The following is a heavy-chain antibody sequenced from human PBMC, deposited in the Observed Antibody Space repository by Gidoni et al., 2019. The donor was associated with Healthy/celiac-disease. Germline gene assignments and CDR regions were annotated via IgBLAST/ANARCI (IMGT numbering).Heavy chain of an antibody. CDR3: ARDRSSGWTGYYYYGMDV. Sequence: QVQLQESGPGLVKPSATLSLTCTVSGGSISSYYWSWIRQPAGKGLGWIGRIYTSGSTNYNPSLKSRVTISVDTSKNQFSLKLSSVTAADTAVYYCARDRSSGWTGYYYYGMDVWGQGTTVTVSS. V-gene: IGHV4-4*07. J-gene: IGHJ6*02. CDR1: GGSISSYY. D-gene: IGHD6-19*01. CDR2: IYTSGST.